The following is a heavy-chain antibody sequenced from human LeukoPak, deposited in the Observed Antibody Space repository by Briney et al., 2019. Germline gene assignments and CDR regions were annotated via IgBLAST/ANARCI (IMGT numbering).Heavy chain of an antibody. CDR3: VRRSRYYYDSSGTYGDY. V-gene: IGHV3-7*01. J-gene: IGHJ4*02. CDR2: IKQDGSEK. CDR1: GFTFSDYY. Sequence: PGGSLRLSCAASGFTFSDYYMSWVRQAPGKGLEWVANIKQDGSEKYYVDSVKGRFTISRDNAKNSLYLQMNSLRAEDTAVYYCVRRSRYYYDSSGTYGDYWGQGTLVTVSS. D-gene: IGHD3-22*01.